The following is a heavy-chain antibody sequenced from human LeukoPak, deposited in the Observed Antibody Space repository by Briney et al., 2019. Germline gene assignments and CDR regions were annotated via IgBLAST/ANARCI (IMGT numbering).Heavy chain of an antibody. V-gene: IGHV4-59*08. CDR1: GGSISSYY. CDR3: ARHGGDRVFDY. J-gene: IGHJ4*02. D-gene: IGHD2-21*02. CDR2: IYYSGST. Sequence: SETLPLTCTVSGGSISSYYCSWIRQPPGKGLEWIGYIYYSGSTNYNPSLKSRVTISVDTSKNQFSLKLSSVTAADTAVYYCARHGGDRVFDYWGQGTLVTVSS.